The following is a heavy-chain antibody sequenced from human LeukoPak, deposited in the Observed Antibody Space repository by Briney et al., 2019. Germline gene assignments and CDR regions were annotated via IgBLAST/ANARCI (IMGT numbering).Heavy chain of an antibody. CDR3: AIVGAMIH. D-gene: IGHD1-26*01. Sequence: SETLSLTCAVYGGSFSGYYWSWIRQPPGKGLEWIGEINHSGSTNYNPSLKSRVTISVDTSKNQFSLKLSSVTAADTAVYYCAIVGAMIHWGQGTLVTVSS. CDR2: INHSGST. V-gene: IGHV4-34*01. CDR1: GGSFSGYY. J-gene: IGHJ4*02.